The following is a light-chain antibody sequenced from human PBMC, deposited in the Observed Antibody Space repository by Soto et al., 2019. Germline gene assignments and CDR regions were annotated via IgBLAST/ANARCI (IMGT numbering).Light chain of an antibody. CDR1: QSVSSSY. CDR3: QQCTCWPTP. V-gene: IGKV3-11*01. Sequence: VVTNSPVTVSLPKGERATLSCRASQSVSSSYLAWYQQKPGQAPRLLIYDASNRATGIPARFSGSGSGTDFTLTITCLQSEDCALYYCQQCTCWPTPFGHGTRLDIK. CDR2: DAS. J-gene: IGKJ5*01.